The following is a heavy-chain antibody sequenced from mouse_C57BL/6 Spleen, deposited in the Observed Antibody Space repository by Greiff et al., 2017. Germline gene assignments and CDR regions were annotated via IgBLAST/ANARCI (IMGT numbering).Heavy chain of an antibody. CDR1: GFSLTSYA. V-gene: IGHV2-9-1*01. CDR2: IWTGGGT. CDR3: ARNRGMDDYGGYWYFDV. J-gene: IGHJ1*03. Sequence: QVQLKESGPGLVAPSQSLSITCTVSGFSLTSYAISWVRQPPGKGLEWLGVIWTGGGTNYNSALKSRLSISKDNSKSQVFLKMNSLQTDDTARYYCARNRGMDDYGGYWYFDVWGTGTTVTVSS. D-gene: IGHD2-4*01.